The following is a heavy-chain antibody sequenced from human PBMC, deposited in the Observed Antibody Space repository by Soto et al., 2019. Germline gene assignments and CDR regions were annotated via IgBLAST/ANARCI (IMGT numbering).Heavy chain of an antibody. J-gene: IGHJ4*02. D-gene: IGHD6-13*01. V-gene: IGHV4-30-2*01. CDR2: IYHSGST. Sequence: NPSATLSLTCAVSGGSISSGGYSWSWIRQPPGKGLEWIGYIYHSGSTYYNPSLKSRVTISVDRSKNQFSLKLSSVTAADTAVYYCASGQQLVRNYWGQGTLVTVSS. CDR3: ASGQQLVRNY. CDR1: GGSISSGGYS.